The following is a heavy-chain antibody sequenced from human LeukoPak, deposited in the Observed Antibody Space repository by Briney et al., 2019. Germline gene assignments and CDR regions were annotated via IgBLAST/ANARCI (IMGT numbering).Heavy chain of an antibody. CDR3: AKRHSSGWYYLDY. J-gene: IGHJ4*02. CDR2: IVSGSARST. CDR1: GFTVSSNY. D-gene: IGHD6-19*01. Sequence: PGGSLRLSCAASGFTVSSNYMSWVRQAPGKGLEWVSSIVSGSARSTYYADSVKGRFTISRDNSKNTLYLQMNSLRAEDTAVYYCAKRHSSGWYYLDYWGQGTLVTVSS. V-gene: IGHV3-53*01.